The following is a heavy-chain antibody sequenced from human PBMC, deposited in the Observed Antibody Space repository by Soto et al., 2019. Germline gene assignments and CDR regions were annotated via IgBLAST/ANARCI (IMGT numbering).Heavy chain of an antibody. CDR1: GFTFSRYG. CDR2: ISYDGSNK. J-gene: IGHJ4*02. Sequence: PGGSLRLSCAASGFTFSRYGMHWVRQAPGKGLEWVAVISYDGSNKYYADSVKGRFTISRDNSKNTLYLQMNSLRAEDTAVYYCAKDLYDSSGYYYFDYWGQGTLVTVSS. D-gene: IGHD3-22*01. V-gene: IGHV3-30*18. CDR3: AKDLYDSSGYYYFDY.